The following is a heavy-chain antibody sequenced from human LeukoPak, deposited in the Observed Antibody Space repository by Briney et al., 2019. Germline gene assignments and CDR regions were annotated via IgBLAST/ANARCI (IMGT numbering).Heavy chain of an antibody. V-gene: IGHV1-2*02. CDR1: GYTFTGYY. CDR3: ATTLRNNPP. CDR2: INPNSGGT. J-gene: IGHJ5*02. Sequence: ASVKVSCKASGYTFTGYYMHWVRQAPGQGLEWMGWINPNSGGTNYAQKFQGRVTLTRDTSISTAYMELSSLTSEDTAVYYCATTLRNNPPWGQGTLVTVSS. D-gene: IGHD1-14*01.